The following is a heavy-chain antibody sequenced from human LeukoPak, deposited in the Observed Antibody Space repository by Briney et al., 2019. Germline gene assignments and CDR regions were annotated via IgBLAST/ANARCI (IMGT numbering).Heavy chain of an antibody. J-gene: IGHJ4*02. Sequence: GGSLRLSCAASAFTISDYWMSWVRQTPGKGLEWVANIKQDGSEKYYVGSVEGRFNISRDNVKNALYLQMNSLRVEDTGVYYCVRGAYYAAYWGQGTLVTVSS. CDR2: IKQDGSEK. CDR3: VRGAYYAAY. D-gene: IGHD2/OR15-2a*01. CDR1: AFTISDYW. V-gene: IGHV3-7*01.